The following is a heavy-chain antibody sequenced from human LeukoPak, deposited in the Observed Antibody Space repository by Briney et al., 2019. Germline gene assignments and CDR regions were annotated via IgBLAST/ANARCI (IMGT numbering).Heavy chain of an antibody. Sequence: PGGSLRLSCTASGFTLSCCDMQWVRQAPGKGLEWVALIRREGSNEYYADSVKGRFTISRDNSKNTLYLQINSLRPEETAVYYCAKVYFGESDPWGQGTLVTVSS. CDR1: GFTLSCCD. J-gene: IGHJ5*02. D-gene: IGHD3-10*01. CDR2: IRREGSNE. V-gene: IGHV3-30*02. CDR3: AKVYFGESDP.